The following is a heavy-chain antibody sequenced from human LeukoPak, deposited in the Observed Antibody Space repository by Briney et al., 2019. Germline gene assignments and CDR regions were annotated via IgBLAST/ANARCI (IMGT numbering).Heavy chain of an antibody. CDR2: ISPNSGGT. J-gene: IGHJ4*02. Sequence: ASVKVSCKASGYTFTGYYMHWVRQAPGQGLEWMGWISPNSGGTNYAQKFQGRVTMTRDTSISTAYMELSRLRSDDTAVYYCARAARYCSGGSCSPRDYWGQGTLVTVSS. CDR1: GYTFTGYY. V-gene: IGHV1-2*02. CDR3: ARAARYCSGGSCSPRDY. D-gene: IGHD2-15*01.